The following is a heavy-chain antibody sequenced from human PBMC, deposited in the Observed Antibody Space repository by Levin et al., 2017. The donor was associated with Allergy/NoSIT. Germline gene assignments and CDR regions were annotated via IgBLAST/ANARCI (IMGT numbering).Heavy chain of an antibody. V-gene: IGHV5-51*01. Sequence: GGSLRLSCKGSGYSFTSYWIGWVRQMPGKGLEWMGIIYPGDSDTRYSPSFQGQVTISADKSISTAYLQWSSLKASDTAMYYCARAYYYDSVPWFDPWGQGTLVTVSS. D-gene: IGHD3-22*01. CDR1: GYSFTSYW. J-gene: IGHJ5*02. CDR3: ARAYYYDSVPWFDP. CDR2: IYPGDSDT.